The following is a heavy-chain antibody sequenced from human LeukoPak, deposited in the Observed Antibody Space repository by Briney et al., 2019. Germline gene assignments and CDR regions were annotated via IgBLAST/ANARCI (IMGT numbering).Heavy chain of an antibody. J-gene: IGHJ4*02. D-gene: IGHD3-22*01. CDR2: IYTSGST. CDR3: AREGDYYDTSGTLGY. CDR1: GGSISSGNYY. V-gene: IGHV4-61*02. Sequence: PSETLSLTCTVSGGSISSGNYYWSWIRKPAGKGLEWIGRIYTSGSTNYNPSLKSRVTISVDTSKNQFSLKLSSVTAADTAVYYCAREGDYYDTSGTLGYWGQGTLVTVSS.